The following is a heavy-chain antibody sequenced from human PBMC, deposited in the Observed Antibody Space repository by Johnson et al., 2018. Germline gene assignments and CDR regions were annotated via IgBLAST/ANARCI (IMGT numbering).Heavy chain of an antibody. V-gene: IGHV3-30*18. D-gene: IGHD6-13*01. CDR1: GFTFSSYG. CDR3: AKDVIAGAYYYYYMDV. J-gene: IGHJ6*03. CDR2: TSYDGSNK. Sequence: VQLVETGGGVVQPGRSLRLFCAASGFTFSSYGMHWVRQAPGKGLEWVAVTSYDGSNKYYADSVKGRFTISRDNSKNTLYMQMNSLRAEDTAVYYCAKDVIAGAYYYYYMDVWGKGTTVTVSS.